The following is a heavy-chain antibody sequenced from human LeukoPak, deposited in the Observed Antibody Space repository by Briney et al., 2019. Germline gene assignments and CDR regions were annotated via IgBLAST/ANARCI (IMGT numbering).Heavy chain of an antibody. CDR3: ARTKDYSGYYHDAFDI. D-gene: IGHD3-22*01. J-gene: IGHJ3*02. Sequence: QTGGSLRLSCAASGFTFSSYEMNWVRQAPGKGLEWVSYISSSGSTIYYADSVKGRFTISRDNAKNSLYLQMNSLRAEDTAVYYCARTKDYSGYYHDAFDIWGQGTMVTVSS. CDR2: ISSSGSTI. CDR1: GFTFSSYE. V-gene: IGHV3-48*03.